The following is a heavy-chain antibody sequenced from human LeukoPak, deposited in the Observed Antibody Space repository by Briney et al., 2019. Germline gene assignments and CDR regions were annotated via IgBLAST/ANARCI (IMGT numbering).Heavy chain of an antibody. Sequence: GGSLRLSCAASRFTFSSYWMHWVRQAPGKGLVWVSRINSDGSSTSYADSVKGRFTISRDNAKNTLYLQMNSLRAEDTAVYYCARVPGVRGPLNNWGQGTLVTVSS. CDR2: INSDGSST. CDR3: ARVPGVRGPLNN. V-gene: IGHV3-74*01. D-gene: IGHD3-10*01. CDR1: RFTFSSYW. J-gene: IGHJ4*02.